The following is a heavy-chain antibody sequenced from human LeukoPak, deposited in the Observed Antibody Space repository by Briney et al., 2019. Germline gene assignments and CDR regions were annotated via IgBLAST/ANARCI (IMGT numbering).Heavy chain of an antibody. Sequence: PSETLSLTCTVSGGSTSRYYWSWVRQPPGKSLEWIGYIYYSGSTTYNPSLKSRVSISIDTSKNQFSLNLSSVTGADTAVYYCARLPGIAAVWGQGTLVIVSS. D-gene: IGHD6-13*01. V-gene: IGHV4-59*08. CDR2: IYYSGST. CDR1: GGSTSRYY. CDR3: ARLPGIAAV. J-gene: IGHJ1*01.